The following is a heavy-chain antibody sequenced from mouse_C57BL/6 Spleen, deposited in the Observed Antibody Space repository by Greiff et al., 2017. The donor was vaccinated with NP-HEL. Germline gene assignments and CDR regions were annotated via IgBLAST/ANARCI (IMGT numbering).Heavy chain of an antibody. Sequence: QVTLKESGPGILQPSQTLSLTCSFSGFSLSTFGMGVGWIRQPSGKGLEWLAHIWWDDDKYYNPALKSRLTISKDTSKNQVFLKIANVDTADTATYYCARMTDEQLRVPWFAYWGQGTLVTVSA. CDR2: IWWDDDK. CDR1: GFSLSTFGMG. V-gene: IGHV8-8*01. D-gene: IGHD3-2*02. J-gene: IGHJ3*01. CDR3: ARMTDEQLRVPWFAY.